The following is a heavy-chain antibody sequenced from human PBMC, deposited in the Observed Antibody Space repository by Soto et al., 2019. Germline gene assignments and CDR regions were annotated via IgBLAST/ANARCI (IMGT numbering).Heavy chain of an antibody. CDR1: GYTFTSYG. J-gene: IGHJ4*02. CDR2: ISAYNGNT. CDR3: ARESSSSCHDY. V-gene: IGHV1-18*01. D-gene: IGHD6-13*01. Sequence: QVQLVQSGAEVKKPGASVKVSCKASGYTFTSYGISWVRQAPGQGLEWMGWISAYNGNTNYAQKLQGRVTMTTDTSTSTAYRELRSLRSDHQAVYYCARESSSSCHDYWGQGTLVTVSS.